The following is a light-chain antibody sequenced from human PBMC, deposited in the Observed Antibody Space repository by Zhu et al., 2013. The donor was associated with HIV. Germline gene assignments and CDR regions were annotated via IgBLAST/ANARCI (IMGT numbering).Light chain of an antibody. J-gene: IGKJ2*01. CDR2: KVS. Sequence: DVVMTQSPLSLPVTLGQPASISCRSSQSLVYSDGNIYLSWFQQRPGQSPRRLIYKVSDRDSGVPDRFSGSGSGTDFTLKISRVEAEDVGVYYCMQALETPYTFGQGTKVEIK. CDR1: QSLVYSDGNIY. CDR3: MQALETPYT. V-gene: IGKV2-30*01.